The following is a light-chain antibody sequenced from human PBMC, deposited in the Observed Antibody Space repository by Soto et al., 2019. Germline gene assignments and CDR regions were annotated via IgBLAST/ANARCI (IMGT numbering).Light chain of an antibody. CDR1: QSVSSSY. Sequence: EIVLTQSPGTLSLSPGERATLSCRASQSVSSSYLAWYQQKPGQAPRLLIYGASSRATGIPDRFSGSGAGTDFTRTISRLEPEDFAVYYCQQYGSSLFGQGTRLELK. J-gene: IGKJ5*01. CDR2: GAS. CDR3: QQYGSSL. V-gene: IGKV3-20*01.